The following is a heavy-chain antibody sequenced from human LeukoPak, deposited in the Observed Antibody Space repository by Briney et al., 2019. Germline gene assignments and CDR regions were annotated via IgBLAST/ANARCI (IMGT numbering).Heavy chain of an antibody. V-gene: IGHV3-21*01. CDR1: GFTFSSYS. D-gene: IGHD2-2*01. Sequence: KAGGSLRLSCAASGFTFSSYSMNWVRQAPGKGLEWVSSISSSSSYIYYADSVKGRFTISRDNAKNSLYLQMNSLRAEDTAVYYCARDSRYCSSTSCYPISDYWGQGTLVTVSS. CDR2: ISSSSSYI. CDR3: ARDSRYCSSTSCYPISDY. J-gene: IGHJ4*02.